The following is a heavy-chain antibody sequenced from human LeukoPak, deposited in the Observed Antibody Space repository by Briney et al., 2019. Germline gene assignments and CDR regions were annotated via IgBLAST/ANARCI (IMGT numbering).Heavy chain of an antibody. CDR3: AKEGRSLQTY. Sequence: PGGSLRLSCAASGFMFSSNSMSWVRLAPGKGLEWVANMKEDGTETYYVDSVKGRFTISRDNAKNSLYLQMNSLRVEDTAVYYCAKEGRSLQTYWGQGTLVTVSS. V-gene: IGHV3-7*03. CDR1: GFMFSSNS. J-gene: IGHJ4*02. CDR2: MKEDGTET. D-gene: IGHD5-24*01.